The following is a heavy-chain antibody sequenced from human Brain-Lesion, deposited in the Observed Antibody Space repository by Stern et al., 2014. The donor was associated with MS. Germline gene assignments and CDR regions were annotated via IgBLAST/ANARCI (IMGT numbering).Heavy chain of an antibody. CDR2: IYYSGNT. Sequence: QVQLQESGPGLVKPSETLSLTCTVAGGSVSSTSYAWAWIRQPPGKGLEWIGTIYYSGNTYYRPSLKSRLTISLNPSKNMSSLRLGFVTAADTAVYYCAGEEDIRYCSGGSCTGNWFDPWGQGTLVTVSS. J-gene: IGHJ5*02. D-gene: IGHD2-15*01. CDR3: AGEEDIRYCSGGSCTGNWFDP. CDR1: GGSVSSTSYA. V-gene: IGHV4-39*01.